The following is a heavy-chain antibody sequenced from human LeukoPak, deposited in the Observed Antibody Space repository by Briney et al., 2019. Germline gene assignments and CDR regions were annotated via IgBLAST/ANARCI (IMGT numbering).Heavy chain of an antibody. J-gene: IGHJ6*02. Sequence: SETLSLTCTVSGGSISSYYWSWIRQPPGKGLEWIGYIYYSGSTNYNPSLKSRLTISVDTSKNQFSLILNSVTAADTAVYYCARAGPTWSRSGGYYYGMDVWGQGTTVTVSS. CDR3: ARAGPTWSRSGGYYYGMDV. CDR1: GGSISSYY. D-gene: IGHD6-25*01. CDR2: IYYSGST. V-gene: IGHV4-59*01.